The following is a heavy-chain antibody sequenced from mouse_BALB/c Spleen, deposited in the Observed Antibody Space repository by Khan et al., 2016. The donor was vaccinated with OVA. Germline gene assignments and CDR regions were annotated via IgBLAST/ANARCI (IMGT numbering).Heavy chain of an antibody. CDR3: IRGAYSGFLSF. V-gene: IGHV14-3*02. J-gene: IGHJ3*01. D-gene: IGHD2-10*01. CDR1: GFNIKDTY. CDR2: IDPASGNV. Sequence: VQLQQPGAEFVKPGASVKVSCTASGFNIKDTYMHWINQRPQQGLVWIGRIDPASGNVRYDPKFQDKATITADASSNTAYLQLNSLTSEDSAVYYCIRGAYSGFLSFWGQGTLVTVSA.